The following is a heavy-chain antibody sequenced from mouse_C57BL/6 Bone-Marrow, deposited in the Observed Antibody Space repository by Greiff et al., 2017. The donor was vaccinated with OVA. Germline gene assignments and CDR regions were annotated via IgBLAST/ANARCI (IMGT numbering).Heavy chain of an antibody. CDR1: GYAFSSSC. CDR3: ARIRGNWYFDD. D-gene: IGHD1-1*02. V-gene: IGHV1-82*01. Sequence: QVQLQQSGPELVKPGASVKISCKASGYAFSSSCMNWVKQRPGKGLEWIGRIYPGDGDTNYNGKFKGKATLTADKSSSTAYMQRSSLTSEDSAVYFCARIRGNWYFDDWGTGTTVTVSS. J-gene: IGHJ1*03. CDR2: IYPGDGDT.